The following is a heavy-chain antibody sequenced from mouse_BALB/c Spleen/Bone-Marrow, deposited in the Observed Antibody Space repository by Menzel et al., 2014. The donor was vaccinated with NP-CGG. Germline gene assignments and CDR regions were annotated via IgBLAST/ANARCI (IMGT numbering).Heavy chain of an antibody. Sequence: EVKLVESGPGLVKPSQSLSLTCTVTGYSITSDYAWNWIRQFPGNKLEWMGYITYSGSTSYNPSLKSRISITRDTSKNQCFLQLNSVTTEDTATYYCARGLGRGAMDYWGQGTSVTVSS. CDR1: GYSITSDYA. D-gene: IGHD4-1*01. CDR3: ARGLGRGAMDY. CDR2: ITYSGST. V-gene: IGHV3-2*02. J-gene: IGHJ4*01.